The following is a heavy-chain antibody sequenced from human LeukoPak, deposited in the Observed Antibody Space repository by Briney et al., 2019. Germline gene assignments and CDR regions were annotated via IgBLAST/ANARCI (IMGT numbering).Heavy chain of an antibody. CDR3: AREISGSYREFDY. CDR1: GGSISSYY. D-gene: IGHD1-26*01. V-gene: IGHV4-4*07. Sequence: TSETLSLTCTVSGGSISSYYWSWIRQPAGKGLEWIGRIYTSGSTNYNASLKSRVSMSVDTSKNQFSLKLSSVTAADTAVFYCAREISGSYREFDYWGQGTLVTVSS. J-gene: IGHJ4*02. CDR2: IYTSGST.